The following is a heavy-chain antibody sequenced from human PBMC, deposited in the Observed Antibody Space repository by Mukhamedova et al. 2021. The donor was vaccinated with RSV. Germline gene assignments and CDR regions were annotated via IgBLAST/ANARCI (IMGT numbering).Heavy chain of an antibody. Sequence: IRQAPGKGLEWVSYISSSSSYTNYADSVKGRFTISRDNAKNSLYLQLNSLRADDTAVYYCARDKGYTFVRCARGVMDNFYSYYV. V-gene: IGHV3-11*05. CDR3: ARDKGYTFVRCARGVMDNFYSYYV. D-gene: IGHD3-10*01. J-gene: IGHJ6*01. CDR2: ISSSSSYT.